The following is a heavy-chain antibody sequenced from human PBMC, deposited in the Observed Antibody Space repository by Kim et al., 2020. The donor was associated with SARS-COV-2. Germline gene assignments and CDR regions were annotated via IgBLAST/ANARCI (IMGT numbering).Heavy chain of an antibody. CDR1: GGSVSGYH. CDR3: ARHKENNWHLAF. Sequence: SETLSLTCTVSGGSVSGYHWHWIRQSPGKGLESIGYVSYTGETRYNPALNGRLTILVDPSKSQFSLRLTSVTAADTAMYYCARHKENNWHLAFWGQGALVTVSS. D-gene: IGHD1-1*01. V-gene: IGHV4-59*08. J-gene: IGHJ4*02. CDR2: VSYTGET.